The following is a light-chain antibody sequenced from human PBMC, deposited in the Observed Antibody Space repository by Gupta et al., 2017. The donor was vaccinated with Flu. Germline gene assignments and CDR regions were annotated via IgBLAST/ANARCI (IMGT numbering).Light chain of an antibody. J-gene: IGKJ4*01. Sequence: DIQMTQSPSSVSASVGDRVTITCRASQDIGDWLAWYQQRPGKAPELLIYAASLLEGGVPSRFSGIGSGTDFTLIISSLQPEDSATYYCQQGKSFPLTFGGGTKVEIK. CDR1: QDIGDW. CDR3: QQGKSFPLT. CDR2: AAS. V-gene: IGKV1-12*01.